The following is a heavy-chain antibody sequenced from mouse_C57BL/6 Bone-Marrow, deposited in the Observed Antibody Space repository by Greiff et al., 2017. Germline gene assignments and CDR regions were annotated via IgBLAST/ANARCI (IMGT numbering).Heavy chain of an antibody. CDR2: INSDGGST. D-gene: IGHD2-4*01. CDR3: ASDYDYDPAWFAY. V-gene: IGHV5-2*01. Sequence: EVMLVESGGGLVQPGESLKLSCESNEYEFPSHDMSWVRKTPEKRLELVAAINSDGGSTYYPDTMERRFIISRDNTKKTLYLQMSSLGSEDTALYYCASDYDYDPAWFAYWGQGTLVTVSA. J-gene: IGHJ3*01. CDR1: EYEFPSHD.